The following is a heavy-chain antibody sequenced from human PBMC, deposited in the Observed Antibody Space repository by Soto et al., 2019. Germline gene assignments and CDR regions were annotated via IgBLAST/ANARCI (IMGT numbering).Heavy chain of an antibody. J-gene: IGHJ5*02. D-gene: IGHD3-3*01. CDR3: ARGQLYDFWSGYSSSWFDP. CDR1: GYTFTSYD. V-gene: IGHV1-8*01. Sequence: ASVKVSCKASGYTFTSYDINWVRQATGQGLERMGWMNPNSGNTGYAQKFQGRVTMTRNTSISTAYMELSSLRSEDTAVYYCARGQLYDFWSGYSSSWFDPWGQGTLVTVSS. CDR2: MNPNSGNT.